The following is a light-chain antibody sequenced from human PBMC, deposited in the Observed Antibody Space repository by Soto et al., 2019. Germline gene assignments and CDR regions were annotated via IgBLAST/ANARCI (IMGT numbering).Light chain of an antibody. V-gene: IGKV3-20*01. CDR3: QQYGGSRT. CDR2: GAS. Sequence: EIVMTQSPATLSVSPGERATLSCRASQSVSSSYVAWYQQKPGQAPRLLIYGASSRATGIPDRFSGSGSGTDFTLSISRLEPEDFAVYYCQQYGGSRTFGQGTKVDIK. J-gene: IGKJ1*01. CDR1: QSVSSSY.